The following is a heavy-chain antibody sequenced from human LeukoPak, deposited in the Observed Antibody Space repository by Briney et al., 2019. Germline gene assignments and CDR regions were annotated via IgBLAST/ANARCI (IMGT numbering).Heavy chain of an antibody. D-gene: IGHD3-3*01. CDR1: GFTFRSYW. CDR2: INGDGSST. J-gene: IGHJ4*02. CDR3: AKGPFGGSYYFDY. Sequence: PGGSLRLSCEASGFTFRSYWMHWVRQAPGKGLVWVSRINGDGSSTSYADSVKGRFTISRDNSKNTLYLQMNSLRAEDTAVYYCAKGPFGGSYYFDYWGQGTLVTVSS. V-gene: IGHV3-74*01.